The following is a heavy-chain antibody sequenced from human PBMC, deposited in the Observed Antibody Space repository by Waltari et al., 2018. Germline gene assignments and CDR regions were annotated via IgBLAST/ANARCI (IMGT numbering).Heavy chain of an antibody. V-gene: IGHV1-69*12. Sequence: QVQLVQSGAEVKKPGSSVKVSCKASGGTFSSYAISWVRQAPGQGLEWMGGIIPIFGTANYAQKFQGRVTITADESTSTAYMELSSLRSEDTAVYYCARGPTNLGLFGVVIKNYYYYYYMDVWGKGTTVTISS. D-gene: IGHD3-3*01. CDR1: GGTFSSYA. J-gene: IGHJ6*03. CDR2: IIPIFGTA. CDR3: ARGPTNLGLFGVVIKNYYYYYYMDV.